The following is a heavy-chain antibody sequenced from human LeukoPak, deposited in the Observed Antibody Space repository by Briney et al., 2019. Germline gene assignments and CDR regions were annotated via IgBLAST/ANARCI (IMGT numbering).Heavy chain of an antibody. D-gene: IGHD5-18*01. J-gene: IGHJ6*02. CDR3: GRYSLFMGGYYYYYYGMDV. CDR1: GFTFSSYW. CDR2: IKQDGSEK. V-gene: IGHV3-7*01. Sequence: PGGSLRLSCAASGFTFSSYWMSWVRQAPGKGLEWVANIKQDGSEKYYVDSVKGRFTISRDNAKNSLYLQMNSLRAEDTAVYYWGRYSLFMGGYYYYYYGMDVWGQGTTVTVSS.